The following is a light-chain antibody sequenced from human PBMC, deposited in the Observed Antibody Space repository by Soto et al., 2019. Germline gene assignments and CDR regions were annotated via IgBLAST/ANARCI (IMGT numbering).Light chain of an antibody. V-gene: IGKV3-20*01. CDR3: QQYGSSPLIT. CDR1: QSVSSSY. Sequence: EIVLTQSPGTLSLSPGERATLSCRASQSVSSSYLAWYQQKPGQAPRLLIYGASSRATGIPDRFSGSGSGTDFTLTISRLEPKDFAVYYCQQYGSSPLITFGQGTRLEIK. CDR2: GAS. J-gene: IGKJ5*01.